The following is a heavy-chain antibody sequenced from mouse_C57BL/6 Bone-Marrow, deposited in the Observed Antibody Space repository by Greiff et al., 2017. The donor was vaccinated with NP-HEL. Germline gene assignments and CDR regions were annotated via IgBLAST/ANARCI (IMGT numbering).Heavy chain of an antibody. CDR1: GYTFTSYG. Sequence: QVQLQQSGAELARPGASVKLSCKASGYTFTSYGISWVKQRTGQGLEWIGEIYPRSGSTYYNEKFKGKATLTVDKSSSTAYMELRSLTSEDSAVFFCARSDYDGFDYWGKGTTLTVSS. V-gene: IGHV1-81*01. J-gene: IGHJ2*01. D-gene: IGHD2-4*01. CDR2: IYPRSGST. CDR3: ARSDYDGFDY.